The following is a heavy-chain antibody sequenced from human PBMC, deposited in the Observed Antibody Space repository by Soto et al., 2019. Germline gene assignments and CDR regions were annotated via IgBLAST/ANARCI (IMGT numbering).Heavy chain of an antibody. CDR3: ARDVAGKNYFDP. Sequence: QAQLVESGGGVVQPVRSLRLSCAASGFTFSHYAMHWVRQAPGKGLEWVAIISYDGSKKYYGDSVKGRFTISRDNSKNTLYLQMNSLRVEDTAVYYCARDVAGKNYFDPWGQGTPVTVSS. D-gene: IGHD1-7*01. V-gene: IGHV3-30-3*01. J-gene: IGHJ5*02. CDR2: ISYDGSKK. CDR1: GFTFSHYA.